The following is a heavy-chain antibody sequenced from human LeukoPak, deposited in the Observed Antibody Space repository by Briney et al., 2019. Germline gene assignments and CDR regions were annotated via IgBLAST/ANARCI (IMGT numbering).Heavy chain of an antibody. J-gene: IGHJ4*02. CDR2: ISGSGGST. CDR1: GFTFSSYA. CDR3: AKGKGRVVVAATPFDY. V-gene: IGHV3-23*01. Sequence: GGSLRLSCAASGFTFSSYAMRWVRQAPGKGLEWVSAISGSGGSTYYADSVKGRFTISRDNSKNTLYLQMNSLRAEDTAVYYCAKGKGRVVVAATPFDYWGQGTLVTVSS. D-gene: IGHD2-15*01.